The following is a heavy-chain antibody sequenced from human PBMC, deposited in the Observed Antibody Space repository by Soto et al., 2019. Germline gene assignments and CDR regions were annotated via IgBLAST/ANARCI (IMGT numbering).Heavy chain of an antibody. J-gene: IGHJ2*01. CDR2: INDRGSI. V-gene: IGHV4-34*01. CDR3: ARESHDILTGPPWVWYFDL. D-gene: IGHD3-9*01. Sequence: QVQLQRWGAGSLRPLETLSLTCGVSGGSFSGYYWAWIRQSPGKGLEWIGEINDRGSINYNPSLKSRVSISVDTSKNHYSLNLRSVTAADTAVYYCARESHDILTGPPWVWYFDLWGRGTLVTVSS. CDR1: GGSFSGYY.